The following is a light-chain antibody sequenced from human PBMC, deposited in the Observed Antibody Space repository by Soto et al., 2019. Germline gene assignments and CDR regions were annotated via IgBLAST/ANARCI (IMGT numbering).Light chain of an antibody. J-gene: IGLJ2*01. V-gene: IGLV2-14*01. Sequence: QSALTQPASVSGSPGQSITISCTGTSSDVGAYIYVSWYQQHPGKAPKLMIYEVSNRPSGVSNRFSASKSGNTASLIISGLQAEDEADYYCSSYTTSSTVVFGGGTKLTVL. CDR3: SSYTTSSTVV. CDR2: EVS. CDR1: SSDVGAYIY.